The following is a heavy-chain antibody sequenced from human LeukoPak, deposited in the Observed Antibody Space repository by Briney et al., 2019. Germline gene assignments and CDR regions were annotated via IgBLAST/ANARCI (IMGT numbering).Heavy chain of an antibody. J-gene: IGHJ4*02. Sequence: GGSLRLSCAASGFTFSSYGMHWVRQAPGKGLEWVAVISYDGSNKYYADSVKGRFTISRDNSKNTLYLQMNSLRAEDTAVYYCAKDGEVWWLRCYFDYWGQGTLVTVSS. CDR1: GFTFSSYG. D-gene: IGHD5-12*01. CDR3: AKDGEVWWLRCYFDY. V-gene: IGHV3-30*18. CDR2: ISYDGSNK.